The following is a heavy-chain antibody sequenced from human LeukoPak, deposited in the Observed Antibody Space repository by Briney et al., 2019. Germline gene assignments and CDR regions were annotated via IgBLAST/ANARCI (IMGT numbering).Heavy chain of an antibody. CDR3: ARDLGYSSSHFDY. CDR1: GYTFTGYY. V-gene: IGHV1-2*02. J-gene: IGHJ4*02. CDR2: INPNSGGT. Sequence: ASVKVSCKASGYTFTGYYMHWVRQAPGQGLEWMGWINPNSGGTNYAQKFQGRVTKTRDTSISTAYMELSRLRSDDTAVYYCARDLGYSSSHFDYWGQGTLVTVSS. D-gene: IGHD6-13*01.